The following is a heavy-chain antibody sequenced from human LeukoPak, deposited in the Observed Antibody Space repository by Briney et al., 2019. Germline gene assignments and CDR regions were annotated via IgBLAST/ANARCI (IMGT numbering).Heavy chain of an antibody. CDR2: IKSKTDGGTT. CDR3: TTDPAVTTVFDY. Sequence: GGTLRLSCAASGLTFSNAWMSWVRQAPGKGLEWVGRIKSKTDGGTTDYAAPVKGRFTISRDDSKNTLYLQMNSLKTEDTAVYYCTTDPAVTTVFDYGGQGTLDSVSS. D-gene: IGHD4-17*01. J-gene: IGHJ4*02. CDR1: GLTFSNAW. V-gene: IGHV3-15*01.